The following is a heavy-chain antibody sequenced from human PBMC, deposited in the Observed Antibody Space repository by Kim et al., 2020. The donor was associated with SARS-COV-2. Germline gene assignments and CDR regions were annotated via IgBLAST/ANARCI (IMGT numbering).Heavy chain of an antibody. D-gene: IGHD5-12*01. CDR2: IWYDGSNK. V-gene: IGHV3-33*01. J-gene: IGHJ4*02. CDR3: AREWLRGDFDY. Sequence: GGSLRLSCAASGFTFSSYGMHWVRQAPGKGLEWVAVIWYDGSNKYYADSVKGRFTISRDNSKNTLYLQMNSLRAEDTAVYYCAREWLRGDFDYWGQGTLVTVSS. CDR1: GFTFSSYG.